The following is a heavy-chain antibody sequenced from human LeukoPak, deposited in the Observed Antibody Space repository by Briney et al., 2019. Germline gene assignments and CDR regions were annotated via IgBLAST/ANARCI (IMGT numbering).Heavy chain of an antibody. Sequence: SEPLSLTCTLSGGSISICYWSWIRQPPGKGLEWIGYIYYSGSTIYNLSLKSRVTISVDTSKNQFSLKLSSVTAADTAVYYCARAGYCSGGSCYLRYYYYYGMDVWGQGTTVTVSS. J-gene: IGHJ6*02. CDR2: IYYSGST. CDR3: ARAGYCSGGSCYLRYYYYYGMDV. V-gene: IGHV4-59*01. D-gene: IGHD2-15*01. CDR1: GGSISICY.